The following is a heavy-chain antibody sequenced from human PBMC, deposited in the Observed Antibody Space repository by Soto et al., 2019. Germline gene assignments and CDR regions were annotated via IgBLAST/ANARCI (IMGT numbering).Heavy chain of an antibody. J-gene: IGHJ4*02. CDR2: IWYDGSNK. CDR1: GFTFSSYG. Sequence: QVQLVESGGGVVQPGRSLRLSCAASGFTFSSYGMHWVRQAPGKGLEWVAVIWYDGSNKYYADSVKGRFTISRDNSKNTLYLQTNSLRAEDTAVYYCARDADILTGSAGPLDYWGQGTLVTVSS. V-gene: IGHV3-33*01. D-gene: IGHD3-9*01. CDR3: ARDADILTGSAGPLDY.